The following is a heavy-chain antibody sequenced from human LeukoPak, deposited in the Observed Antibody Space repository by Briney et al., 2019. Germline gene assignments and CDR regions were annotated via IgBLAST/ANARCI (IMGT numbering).Heavy chain of an antibody. J-gene: IGHJ4*02. CDR3: AREGSYYDSSGYYLKYYFDY. D-gene: IGHD3-22*01. CDR2: INSDGSST. CDR1: GFTFSSYW. V-gene: IGHV3-74*01. Sequence: GGSLRLSCAASGFTFSSYWMHWVRQAPGKGLVWVSRINSDGSSTSYADSVKGRFIISRDNAKNTLYLQMNSLRAEDTAVYYCAREGSYYDSSGYYLKYYFDYWGQGTLVTVSS.